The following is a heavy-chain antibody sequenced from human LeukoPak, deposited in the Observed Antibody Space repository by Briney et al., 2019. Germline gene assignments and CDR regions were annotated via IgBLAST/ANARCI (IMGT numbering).Heavy chain of an antibody. V-gene: IGHV4-38-2*02. J-gene: IGHJ4*02. D-gene: IGHD2-2*01. Sequence: KPSETLSLTCTVSGYSISSGYYWGWIRQPPGKGLEWIGTIYHSGSTYYNPSPKSRVTISVDTSKNQFSLKPTSVTAADTAVYYCARVRGYCSSTICYRYYFDYWGQGTLVTVSS. CDR1: GYSISSGYY. CDR2: IYHSGST. CDR3: ARVRGYCSSTICYRYYFDY.